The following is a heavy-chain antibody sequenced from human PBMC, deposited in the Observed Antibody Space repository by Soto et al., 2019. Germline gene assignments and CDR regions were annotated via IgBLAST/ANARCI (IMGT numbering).Heavy chain of an antibody. Sequence: QVQLVQSGAEVKNPGSSVKVSCKASGGNFTSYAISWVRQAHGQGLEFMGGIVPLFGTTNYAHKFRGRVTVTEDESTSTVYMEMSSLRSEDTAVYYCAKASGRSWYNWFDPGGQGNLVTVST. CDR1: GGNFTSYA. D-gene: IGHD6-13*01. V-gene: IGHV1-69*01. CDR2: IVPLFGTT. J-gene: IGHJ5*02. CDR3: AKASGRSWYNWFDP.